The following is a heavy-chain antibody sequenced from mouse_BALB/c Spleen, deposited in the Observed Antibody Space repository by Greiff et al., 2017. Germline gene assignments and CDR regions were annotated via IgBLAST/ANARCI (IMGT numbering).Heavy chain of an antibody. CDR3: ARGSYYGNYDWYFDV. V-gene: IGHV1-31*01. D-gene: IGHD2-10*01. CDR2: INPYNGAT. Sequence: VQLQQSGPELVKPGASVKISCKASGYSFTGYYMHWVKQSHVKSLEWIGRINPYNGATSYNQNFKDKASLTVDKSSSTAYMELHSLTSEDSAVYYCARGSYYGNYDWYFDVWGAGTTVTVSS. CDR1: GYSFTGYY. J-gene: IGHJ1*01.